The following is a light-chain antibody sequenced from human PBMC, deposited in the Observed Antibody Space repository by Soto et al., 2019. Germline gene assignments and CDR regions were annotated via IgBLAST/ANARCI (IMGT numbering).Light chain of an antibody. V-gene: IGLV2-14*01. J-gene: IGLJ1*01. CDR3: TSYTSSSTLDV. Sequence: QSALTQPASVSASPGQSITISSTETSSDVGGYNYVSWYQQHPGKAPKLMIYEVSNRPLGVSNRFSGSKSGNTASLTISWLQAEDEADYYCTSYTSSSTLDVFGTGTKVTVL. CDR1: SSDVGGYNY. CDR2: EVS.